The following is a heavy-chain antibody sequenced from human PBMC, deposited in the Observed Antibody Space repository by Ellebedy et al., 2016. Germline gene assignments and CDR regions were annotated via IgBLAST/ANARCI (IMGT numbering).Heavy chain of an antibody. D-gene: IGHD2-21*02. Sequence: GESLKISCAASGFTFSNYAMHWVRQAPGKGLEWVASMSYVETNEYYADSVKGRFTISRDNSKNTLYLQMNSLRAEDTALYYCAKEEWGRGDFLYWGQGNLVTVSS. V-gene: IGHV3-30-3*01. J-gene: IGHJ4*02. CDR3: AKEEWGRGDFLY. CDR2: MSYVETNE. CDR1: GFTFSNYA.